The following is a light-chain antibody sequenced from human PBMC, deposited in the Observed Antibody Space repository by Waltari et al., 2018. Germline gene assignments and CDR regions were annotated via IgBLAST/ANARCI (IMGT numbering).Light chain of an antibody. CDR3: SSYAGSNNFXV. CDR2: EVS. Sequence: QSALTQPPSASGSPGQSVTISCTGTSSDVGGYNYVSWYQQHPGKAPKLMIYEVSKRPSGVPDRFSGSKSGNTASLTVSGLQAEDEADYYCSSYAGSNNFXVFGGGTKXTXL. V-gene: IGLV2-8*01. CDR1: SSDVGGYNY. J-gene: IGLJ2*01.